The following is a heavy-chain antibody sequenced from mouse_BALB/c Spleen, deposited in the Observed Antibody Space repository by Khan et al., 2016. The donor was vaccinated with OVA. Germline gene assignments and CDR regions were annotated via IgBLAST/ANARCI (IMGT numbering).Heavy chain of an antibody. CDR3: ARGPYFGNYFAMDY. CDR2: IWGDGIT. V-gene: IGHV2-6-7*01. D-gene: IGHD2-10*01. CDR1: GFSLTGYG. J-gene: IGHJ4*01. Sequence: VKLVESGPGLVAPSQSLSITCTVSGFSLTGYGVNWVRQPPGKGLEWLGVIWGDGITDYNSALKSRLSISKDNSTSQVFLKMNSLQTDDTARYYCARGPYFGNYFAMDYWGQGTSVTVSS.